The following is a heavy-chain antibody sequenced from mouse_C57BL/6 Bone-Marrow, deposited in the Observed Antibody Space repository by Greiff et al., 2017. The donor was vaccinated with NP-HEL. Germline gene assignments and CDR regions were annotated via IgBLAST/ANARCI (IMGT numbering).Heavy chain of an antibody. J-gene: IGHJ1*03. Sequence: QVHVKQSGPGLVQPSQSLSITCTVSGFSLTSYGVHWVRQSPGKGLEWLGVIWRGGSTDYNAALMSRLSITKDNSKSQVFCKMNSLQADDTAIYYCAKTGYYGYWYFDVWGTGTTVTVSS. CDR3: AKTGYYGYWYFDV. D-gene: IGHD2-1*01. CDR2: IWRGGST. V-gene: IGHV2-5*01. CDR1: GFSLTSYG.